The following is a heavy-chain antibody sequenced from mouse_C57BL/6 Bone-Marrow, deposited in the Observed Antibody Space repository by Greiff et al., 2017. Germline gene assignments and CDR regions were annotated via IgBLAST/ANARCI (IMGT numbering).Heavy chain of an antibody. D-gene: IGHD1-1*01. Sequence: EVHLVESGPGLVKPSQSLSLTCSVTGYSITSGYYWNWIRQFPGNKLEWMGYISYDGSNNYNPSLKNRISITRDTSKNQFFLKLNSVTTEDTATYYCARGDYTTGYFDVWGTGTTVTVSS. V-gene: IGHV3-6*01. CDR3: ARGDYTTGYFDV. CDR1: GYSITSGYY. J-gene: IGHJ1*03. CDR2: ISYDGSN.